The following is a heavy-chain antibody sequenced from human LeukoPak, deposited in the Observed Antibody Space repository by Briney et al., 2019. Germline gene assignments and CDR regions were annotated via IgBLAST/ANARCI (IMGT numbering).Heavy chain of an antibody. V-gene: IGHV3-23*01. CDR1: GFTFSSYD. D-gene: IGHD5-12*01. J-gene: IGHJ3*02. CDR3: AKDQGYGDYIHDALDI. Sequence: SGGSLRLSCVGSGFTFSSYDMTWVRQAPGKGLEWVSSISGYGGTTYYADSVKGQFIISRDNSKNTQYLQMNSLRAEDTALYYCAKDQGYGDYIHDALDIWGQGTIVIVSS. CDR2: ISGYGGTT.